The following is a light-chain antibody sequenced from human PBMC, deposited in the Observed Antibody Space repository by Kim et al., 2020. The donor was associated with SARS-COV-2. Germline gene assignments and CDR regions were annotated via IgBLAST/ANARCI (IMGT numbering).Light chain of an antibody. CDR1: SSNIGSNT. V-gene: IGLV1-44*01. CDR2: SSN. CDR3: AAWDDRLNGNV. Sequence: ELTQPPSASGTPGQTVTISCSGSSSNIGSNTVNWYQHLPGAAPKLLIYSSNQRPSGVPDRFSGSKSGTSASLAISGLLSEDEADYYCAAWDDRLNGNVFGTGTKVTVL. J-gene: IGLJ1*01.